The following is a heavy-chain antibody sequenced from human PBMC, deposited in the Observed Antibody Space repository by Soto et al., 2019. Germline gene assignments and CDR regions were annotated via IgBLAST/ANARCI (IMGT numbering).Heavy chain of an antibody. CDR1: GGSVSSGSHY. D-gene: IGHD4-17*01. J-gene: IGHJ4*02. Sequence: SETLSLTCTVSGGSVSSGSHYWSWIRQPPGKGLEWIANIYYSGSTNYNPSLKSRVTISVDTSKNQFSLKLSSVTAADTAVYLCARYGDYVISFDFWGQGTLVTVSS. CDR3: ARYGDYVISFDF. CDR2: IYYSGST. V-gene: IGHV4-61*01.